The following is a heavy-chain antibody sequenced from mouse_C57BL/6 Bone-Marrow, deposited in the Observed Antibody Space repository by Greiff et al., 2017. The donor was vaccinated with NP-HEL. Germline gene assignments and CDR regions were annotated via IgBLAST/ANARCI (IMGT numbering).Heavy chain of an antibody. CDR1: GYTFTNYL. Sequence: QVQLQQPGAELVKPGASVKLSCKASGYTFTNYLMHWVKQRPGRGLEWIGRIDPNSGGTKYNEKFKSKATLTVDKPSSTAYMQLNSLTSEDSAVYYCARYYCGSSSCDYWDRGTGITVTV. D-gene: IGHD1-1*01. CDR3: ARYYCGSSSCDYWD. V-gene: IGHV1-72*01. CDR2: IDPNSGGT. J-gene: IGHJ1*03.